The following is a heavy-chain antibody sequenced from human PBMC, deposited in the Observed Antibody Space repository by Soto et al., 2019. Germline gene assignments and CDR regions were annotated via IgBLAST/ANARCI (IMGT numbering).Heavy chain of an antibody. V-gene: IGHV4-30-4*01. CDR3: VINLAQGYSGNV. Sequence: QVQLQESGPGLVKPSQTLSLACSVSGAIVTSGENYWSWVRQAPGQGLEWIGYVYDSGITYYTPALRSRVTLSLDRPNNEVSLKLSSVTAADTAVYFCVINLAQGYSGNVWGHGTMVTVSS. D-gene: IGHD6-25*01. CDR1: GAIVTSGENY. CDR2: VYDSGIT. J-gene: IGHJ3*01.